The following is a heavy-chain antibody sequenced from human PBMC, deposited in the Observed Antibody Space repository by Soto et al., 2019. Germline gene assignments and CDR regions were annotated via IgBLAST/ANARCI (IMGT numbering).Heavy chain of an antibody. CDR1: GFSLSNAGMG. CDR3: AQTEDGGRSRTPAGWFDA. CDR2: IFSNDER. V-gene: IGHV2-26*01. D-gene: IGHD2-15*01. Sequence: QGTLKESGPVLVNPTVTLTLTCTVSGFSLSNAGMGVSWISQPPGKALEWLAHIFSNDERRFSTSLKNRLTISQDTLNSQVVLIMTNMDPVDTATYYCAQTEDGGRSRTPAGWFDAWGQGTLVTVSS. J-gene: IGHJ5*02.